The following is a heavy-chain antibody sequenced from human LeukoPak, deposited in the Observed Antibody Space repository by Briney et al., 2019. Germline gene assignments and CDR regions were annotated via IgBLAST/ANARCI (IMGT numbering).Heavy chain of an antibody. V-gene: IGHV4-34*01. CDR3: AREGLVGAMPRAFDI. CDR2: INHSGST. D-gene: IGHD1-26*01. Sequence: SETLSLTCAVYGGSFSGYYWSWIRQPPGKGLEWIGEINHSGSTNYNPSLKSRVTISVDTSKNQFSLKLSSVTAAGTAVYYCAREGLVGAMPRAFDIWGQGTMVTVSS. CDR1: GGSFSGYY. J-gene: IGHJ3*02.